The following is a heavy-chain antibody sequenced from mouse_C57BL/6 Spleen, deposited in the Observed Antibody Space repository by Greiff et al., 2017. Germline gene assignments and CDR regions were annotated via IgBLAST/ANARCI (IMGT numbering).Heavy chain of an antibody. CDR3: ARRRGYYGSSYYFDY. CDR1: GYSFTSYY. J-gene: IGHJ2*01. D-gene: IGHD1-1*01. V-gene: IGHV1-66*01. Sequence: QVQLQQSGPELVKPGASVKISCKASGYSFTSYYIHWVKQRPGQGLEWIGWIYPGSGNTKYNEKFKGKATLTADTSSSTAYMQLSSLTSEDSAVYYCARRRGYYGSSYYFDYWGQGTTLTVSS. CDR2: IYPGSGNT.